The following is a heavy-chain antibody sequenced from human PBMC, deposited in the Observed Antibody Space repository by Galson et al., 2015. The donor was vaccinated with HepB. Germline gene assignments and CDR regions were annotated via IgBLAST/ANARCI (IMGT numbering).Heavy chain of an antibody. D-gene: IGHD5-12*01. J-gene: IGHJ4*02. CDR2: IKSKTDGGTT. Sequence: SLRLSCAASGFTFSNAWMSWVRQAPGKGLEWVGRIKSKTDGGTTDYAAPVKGRFTISRDDSKNTLYLQMNSLKTEDTAVYYCTTDRVGYSGKRYNWVGYWGQGTLVTVSS. CDR3: TTDRVGYSGKRYNWVGY. CDR1: GFTFSNAW. V-gene: IGHV3-15*01.